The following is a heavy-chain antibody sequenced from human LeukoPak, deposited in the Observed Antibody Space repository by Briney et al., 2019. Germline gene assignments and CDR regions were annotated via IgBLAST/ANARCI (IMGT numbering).Heavy chain of an antibody. CDR1: GYTFTSYY. D-gene: IGHD6-19*01. Sequence: ASVKVSCKASGYTFTSYYMHWVRQAPGQGLEWMGWINPNSGGTNFAQKFQGRVSMTRDTSISTAYMELSRLRSDDTAVYYCAREDSSGWYVFDYWGQGTLVTVSS. J-gene: IGHJ4*02. CDR3: AREDSSGWYVFDY. V-gene: IGHV1-2*02. CDR2: INPNSGGT.